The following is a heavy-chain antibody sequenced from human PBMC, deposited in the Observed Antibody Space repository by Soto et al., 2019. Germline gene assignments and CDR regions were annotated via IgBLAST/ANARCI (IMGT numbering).Heavy chain of an antibody. V-gene: IGHV3-23*01. Sequence: GGSLRLSCAASGFTFSSYAMSWVRQAPGKGLEWVSAISGSGGSTYYADSVKGRFTISRDKSKNTLYLKMNSLRAEDTAVYYCAKSSYYDILTGSRHYYYGMDVWGQGTTVTVSS. CDR1: GFTFSSYA. D-gene: IGHD3-9*01. CDR3: AKSSYYDILTGSRHYYYGMDV. J-gene: IGHJ6*02. CDR2: ISGSGGST.